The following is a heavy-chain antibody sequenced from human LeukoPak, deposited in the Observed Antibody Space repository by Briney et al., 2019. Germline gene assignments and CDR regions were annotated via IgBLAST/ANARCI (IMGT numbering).Heavy chain of an antibody. D-gene: IGHD3-3*01. Sequence: PSETLSLTCAVYGGSFTSNYWSWIRQPPGKGLEWIGEINHSGSTNYNPSLKSRVTISVDTSKNQFSLKLSSVTAADTAVYYCARDLGQTGYDFWSGYPYYFDYWGQGTLVTVS. V-gene: IGHV4-34*01. CDR1: GGSFTSNY. CDR2: INHSGST. J-gene: IGHJ4*02. CDR3: ARDLGQTGYDFWSGYPYYFDY.